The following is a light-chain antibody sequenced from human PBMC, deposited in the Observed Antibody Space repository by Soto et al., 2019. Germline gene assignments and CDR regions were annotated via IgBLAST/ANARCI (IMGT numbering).Light chain of an antibody. CDR2: EVN. Sequence: QSVLTQPASVSGSPGQSITISCTGTSSDVGGFNYVSWYQQHPGKAPKLMIYEVNNRPSGVSNRFSGSKSGNTASLTISGLQAEDEADSYCSSYTSSTTFYVFGSGTRSPS. J-gene: IGLJ1*01. CDR3: SSYTSSTTFYV. CDR1: SSDVGGFNY. V-gene: IGLV2-14*01.